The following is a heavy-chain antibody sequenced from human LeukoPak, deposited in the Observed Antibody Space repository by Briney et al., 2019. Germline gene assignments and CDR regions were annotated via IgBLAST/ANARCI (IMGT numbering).Heavy chain of an antibody. CDR1: GYTFTTYG. CDR2: ISAYDGNT. D-gene: IGHD2/OR15-2a*01. J-gene: IGHJ5*02. V-gene: IGHV1-18*01. Sequence: ASVKVSCKASGYTFTTYGVSWVRQAPGQGLEWMGWISAYDGNTKYAQSIQGRVTMTTDTSTKTAYMELRSLRSDDTAVYYCARSNRSGGFDPWGQGTLVTVSS. CDR3: ARSNRSGGFDP.